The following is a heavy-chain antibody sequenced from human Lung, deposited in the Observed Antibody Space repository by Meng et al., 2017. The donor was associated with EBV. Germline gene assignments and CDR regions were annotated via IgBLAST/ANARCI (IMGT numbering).Heavy chain of an antibody. Sequence: QVTLLQFGPEVKKPGASVRVSCKASGYTFGSYGICWVRQAPGQGLEWMGWFVNYVDTYPAPKFQGRVTMTTDTHTNTAFMELRSLTSDDTAVYYCASGTPGRSYCDYWGQGTLVTVSS. J-gene: IGHJ4*02. D-gene: IGHD2-15*01. V-gene: IGHV1-18*01. CDR3: ASGTPGRSYCDY. CDR2: FVNYVDT. CDR1: GYTFGSYG.